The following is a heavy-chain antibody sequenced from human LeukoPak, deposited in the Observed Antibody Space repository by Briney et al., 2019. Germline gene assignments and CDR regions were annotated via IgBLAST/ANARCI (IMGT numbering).Heavy chain of an antibody. J-gene: IGHJ4*02. CDR3: AKDRGRYDSPGDFDY. CDR1: GFTFDDYA. D-gene: IGHD3-22*01. Sequence: GGSLRLSCAASGFTFDDYAMHWVRQAPGKGLEWVSGISWNSGSIGYADSVKGRFTISRDNAKNSLYLQMNSLRAEDTALYYCAKDRGRYDSPGDFDYWGQGTLVTVSS. V-gene: IGHV3-9*01. CDR2: ISWNSGSI.